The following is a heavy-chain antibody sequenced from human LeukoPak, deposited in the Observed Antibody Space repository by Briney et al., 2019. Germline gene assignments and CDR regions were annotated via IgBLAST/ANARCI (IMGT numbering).Heavy chain of an antibody. CDR3: ARYYYDSSGYYYYFDY. D-gene: IGHD3-22*01. CDR2: IYYSGST. J-gene: IGHJ4*02. Sequence: SQTLSLTCTVSGGSISSGGYYWSWIRQHPGKGLEWIGYIYYSGSTYYNPSLKSRVTISVVTSKNQFSLKLSSVTAADTAVYYCARYYYDSSGYYYYFDYWGQGTLVTVSS. V-gene: IGHV4-31*03. CDR1: GGSISSGGYY.